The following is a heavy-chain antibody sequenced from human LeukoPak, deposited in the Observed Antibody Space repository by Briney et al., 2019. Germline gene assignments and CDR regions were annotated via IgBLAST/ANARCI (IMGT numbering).Heavy chain of an antibody. Sequence: GGSLRLSCAASGFTVSSNYMSWVRQAPGKGLEWVSVIYSGGSTYYADSVKGRFTISRDNSKNTLYLQMNSLRAEDTAVYYCARDRRHWSGGMDVWGKGTTVTVSS. J-gene: IGHJ6*04. CDR1: GFTVSSNY. CDR3: ARDRRHWSGGMDV. V-gene: IGHV3-53*01. D-gene: IGHD2-8*02. CDR2: IYSGGST.